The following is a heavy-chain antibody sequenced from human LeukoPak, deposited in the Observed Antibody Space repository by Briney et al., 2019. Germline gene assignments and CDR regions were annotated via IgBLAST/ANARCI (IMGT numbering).Heavy chain of an antibody. J-gene: IGHJ4*02. V-gene: IGHV3-30*18. CDR1: GFTFSSYG. D-gene: IGHD3-3*01. CDR3: AKDTAYCDFWSGYYLY. CDR2: ISYDGSNK. Sequence: GRSLRLSCAASGFTFSSYGMHWVRQAPGKGLEWVAVISYDGSNKYYADSVKGRFTISRDNSKNTLYLQMNSLRAEDTAVYYCAKDTAYCDFWSGYYLYWGQGTLVTVSS.